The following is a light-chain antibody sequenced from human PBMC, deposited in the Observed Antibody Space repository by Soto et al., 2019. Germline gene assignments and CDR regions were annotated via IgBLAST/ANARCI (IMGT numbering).Light chain of an antibody. CDR3: HQSGGSPFT. CDR1: QGVSSAY. J-gene: IGKJ4*01. CDR2: GAS. Sequence: EIVLTQPPGTLSLSPGERVTLSCWASQGVSSAYLAWYQHKPGQAPRLLIYGASTRATGVPDRFSGSGSGTEYTLPISGLVAEDSAVYSCHQSGGSPFTFGGGTKVEIK. V-gene: IGKV3-20*01.